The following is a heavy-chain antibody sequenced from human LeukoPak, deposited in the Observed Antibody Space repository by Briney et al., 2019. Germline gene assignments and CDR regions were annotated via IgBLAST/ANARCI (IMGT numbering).Heavy chain of an antibody. CDR1: GASIRSADFP. J-gene: IGHJ4*02. CDR3: ASLMAAGGSFDY. Sequence: SETLSLTCTVSGASIRSADFPWSWIRQPPGKGLEWIGYIYYSGTTYYSPSLKSRVTISVDTSKNQFSLKMKSVTATDTAVYYCASLMAAGGSFDYWGQGSRVTVSS. V-gene: IGHV4-30-4*01. D-gene: IGHD2-15*01. CDR2: IYYSGTT.